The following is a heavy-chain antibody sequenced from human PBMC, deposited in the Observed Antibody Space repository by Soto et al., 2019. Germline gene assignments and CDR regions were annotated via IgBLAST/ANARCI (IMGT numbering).Heavy chain of an antibody. J-gene: IGHJ5*02. Sequence: PSETLSLTCTVSGGSISSYYWSWIRQPPGKGLEWIGYIYHSGSTNYNPSLKSRVTISVDKSKNQFSLKLSSVTAADTAVYYCARDGDHSGYDSLDPWGQGTLVTVSS. CDR3: ARDGDHSGYDSLDP. CDR2: IYHSGST. V-gene: IGHV4-59*12. D-gene: IGHD5-12*01. CDR1: GGSISSYY.